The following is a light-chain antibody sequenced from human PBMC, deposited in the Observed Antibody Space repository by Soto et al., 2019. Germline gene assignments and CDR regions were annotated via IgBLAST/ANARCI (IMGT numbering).Light chain of an antibody. Sequence: EIVLTQSPATLSLSPGARDPLSCRARQSVSSNLAWYPQNPGQAPRLLIYDAFTRATGIPARFSGSGSGTEFTLTISSLQSEDFALYYCQQYNDWPLTFGQGTKVDI. CDR2: DAF. V-gene: IGKV3-15*01. J-gene: IGKJ1*01. CDR1: QSVSSN. CDR3: QQYNDWPLT.